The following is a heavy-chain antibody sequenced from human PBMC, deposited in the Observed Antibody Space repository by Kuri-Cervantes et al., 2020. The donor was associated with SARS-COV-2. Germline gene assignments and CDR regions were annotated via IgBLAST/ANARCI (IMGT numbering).Heavy chain of an antibody. CDR2: IYHSGST. D-gene: IGHD6-6*01. CDR1: GYSNSSGYY. J-gene: IGHJ4*02. V-gene: IGHV4-38-2*01. Sequence: ESLKISCAVSGYSNSSGYYWGWIRQPPGKGLEWIGSIYHSGSTYYNPSLKSRVTISVDTSKNQFSLKLSSVTAADTAVYYCARLGKDSSSPCDYWGQGTLVTVSS. CDR3: ARLGKDSSSPCDY.